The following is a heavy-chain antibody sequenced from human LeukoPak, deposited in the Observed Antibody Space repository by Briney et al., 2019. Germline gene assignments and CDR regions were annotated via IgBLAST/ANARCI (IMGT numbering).Heavy chain of an antibody. D-gene: IGHD3-9*01. CDR2: IYYSGTT. CDR1: GGSISSYY. V-gene: IGHV4-59*12. J-gene: IGHJ4*02. Sequence: SETLSLTCTVSGGSISSYYWSWIRQPPGKGLEWIGYIYYSGTTNYNPSLKSRVTISVDTSKNQFSLKLSSATAADTAVYYCATGRSIRYFDYWGQGTLLTVSS. CDR3: ATGRSIRYFDY.